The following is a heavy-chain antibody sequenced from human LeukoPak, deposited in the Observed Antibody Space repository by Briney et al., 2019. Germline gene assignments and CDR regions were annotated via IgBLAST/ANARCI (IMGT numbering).Heavy chain of an antibody. Sequence: ASVKVSCKASGYTFTGYYMHWVRQAPGQGLEWMGWINPNSGGTNYAQKFQGRVTMTRDTSISTAYMELSRLRSDDTAVYYCARVTGTHPGPYYYYMDVWGKGTTVTVSS. CDR2: INPNSGGT. CDR1: GYTFTGYY. J-gene: IGHJ6*03. CDR3: ARVTGTHPGPYYYYMDV. D-gene: IGHD1-1*01. V-gene: IGHV1-2*02.